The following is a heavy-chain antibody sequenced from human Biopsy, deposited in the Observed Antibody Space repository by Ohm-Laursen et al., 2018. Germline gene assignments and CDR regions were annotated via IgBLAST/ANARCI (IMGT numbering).Heavy chain of an antibody. J-gene: IGHJ5*02. CDR3: ARTPRDSFWSGSYKRGLWFDP. CDR1: GGSIISYY. V-gene: IGHV4-59*01. Sequence: PLETLSLTCSVSGGSIISYYWTWIRQPPGKGLEWIGHVYNGGITNYNPSLKSRVTISKDTSKNQFSLQVNSVTAADTAVYYCARTPRDSFWSGSYKRGLWFDPWGQGTLVIVSS. D-gene: IGHD3-3*01. CDR2: VYNGGIT.